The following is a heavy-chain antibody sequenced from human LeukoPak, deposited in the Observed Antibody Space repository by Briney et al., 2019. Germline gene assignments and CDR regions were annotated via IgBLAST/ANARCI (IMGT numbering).Heavy chain of an antibody. CDR1: GYSFTTYW. J-gene: IGHJ6*02. Sequence: GESLKISCKASGYSFTTYWIGWVRQMPGKGLEWMGIIYPGDSDTRYSPSFQGQVTISADKSISTAYLQWSSLKASDTAMYYCASARGYSSSYYYGMDVWGQGTTVTVSS. CDR3: ASARGYSSSYYYGMDV. V-gene: IGHV5-51*01. D-gene: IGHD6-13*01. CDR2: IYPGDSDT.